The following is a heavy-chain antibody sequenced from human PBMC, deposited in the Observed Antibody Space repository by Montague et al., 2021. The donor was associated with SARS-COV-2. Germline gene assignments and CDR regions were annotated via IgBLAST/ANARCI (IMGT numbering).Heavy chain of an antibody. J-gene: IGHJ4*02. Sequence: SETLSLTCAVYGGSFSDYFWTWIRQPSGKGLEWIGEINHRGTSNYNPSLNIRVSISVDTSKTQYSLYLVSVTAADTALYYCARGRQHFNMIVVVMTGGEFYFDYWGQGTLVTVSS. CDR2: INHRGTS. CDR1: GGSFSDYF. CDR3: ARGRQHFNMIVVVMTGGEFYFDY. V-gene: IGHV4-34*01. D-gene: IGHD3-22*01.